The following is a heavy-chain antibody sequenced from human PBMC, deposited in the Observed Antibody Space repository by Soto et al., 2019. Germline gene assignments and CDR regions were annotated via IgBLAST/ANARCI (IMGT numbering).Heavy chain of an antibody. CDR3: ALSTYYYDSSGYLNWFDP. CDR2: ISAYNGNT. D-gene: IGHD3-22*01. V-gene: IGHV1-18*04. J-gene: IGHJ5*02. Sequence: QVQLVQSGAEVKKPGASVKVSCKASGYTFTSYGISWVRRAPGQGLEWMGWISAYNGNTNYAQKLQGRVTMTTDTSTSTAYMELRSLRSDDTAVYYCALSTYYYDSSGYLNWFDPWGQGTLVTVSS. CDR1: GYTFTSYG.